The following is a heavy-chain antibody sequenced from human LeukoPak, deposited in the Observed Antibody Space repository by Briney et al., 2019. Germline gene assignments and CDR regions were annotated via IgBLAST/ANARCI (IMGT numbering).Heavy chain of an antibody. J-gene: IGHJ3*02. Sequence: ASVKVSCKASGYTFTTYGIIWVRQAPGQGLEWMEWISAYNVNKNYAQKLQGRVTMTTDTSTTTAYMELRSLRSDDTAVYYCARGGSITTIRGVIITDAFDIWGQGTMVTVSS. CDR2: ISAYNVNK. D-gene: IGHD3-10*01. CDR1: GYTFTTYG. CDR3: ARGGSITTIRGVIITDAFDI. V-gene: IGHV1-18*01.